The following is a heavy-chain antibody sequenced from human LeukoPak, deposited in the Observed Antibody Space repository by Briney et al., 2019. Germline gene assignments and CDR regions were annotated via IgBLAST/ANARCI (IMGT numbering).Heavy chain of an antibody. CDR2: IYSGGST. V-gene: IGHV3-66*04. CDR3: ARLRNDYGDYVLDY. Sequence: GGSLRLSCAASGFTVSSNYMSWVRQAPGKGLEWVSVIYSGGSTYYADSVKGRFTISRDNSKNTLYLQMNSLRAEDTAVYYCARLRNDYGDYVLDYWGQGTLVTVSS. CDR1: GFTVSSNY. J-gene: IGHJ4*02. D-gene: IGHD4-17*01.